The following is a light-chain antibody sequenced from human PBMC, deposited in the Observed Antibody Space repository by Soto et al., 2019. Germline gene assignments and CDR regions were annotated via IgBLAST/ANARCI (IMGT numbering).Light chain of an antibody. CDR1: QSVSSY. CDR2: SAS. J-gene: IGKJ4*01. Sequence: EIVLTQSPATLSLSPGERATLSCRASQSVSSYLAWYQQKPGQAPRRLIYSASNRATGIPARFSGSGYGTDFTLTISSLDPEDFAVYYCQQRSNWPLTFGGGTKVEIK. CDR3: QQRSNWPLT. V-gene: IGKV3-11*01.